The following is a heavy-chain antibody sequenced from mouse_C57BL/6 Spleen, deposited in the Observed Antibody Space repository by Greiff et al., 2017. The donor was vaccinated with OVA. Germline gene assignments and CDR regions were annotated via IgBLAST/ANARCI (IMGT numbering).Heavy chain of an antibody. Sequence: VQLQQSGPELVKPGASVKISCKASGYTFTDYYMNWVKQSHGKSLEWIGDINPNNGGTSYNQKFKGKATLTVDKSSSTAYMELRSLTSEDSAVYYCARGGYYGNYDYFDYWGQGTTLTVSS. V-gene: IGHV1-26*01. CDR2: INPNNGGT. CDR3: ARGGYYGNYDYFDY. J-gene: IGHJ2*01. D-gene: IGHD2-1*01. CDR1: GYTFTDYY.